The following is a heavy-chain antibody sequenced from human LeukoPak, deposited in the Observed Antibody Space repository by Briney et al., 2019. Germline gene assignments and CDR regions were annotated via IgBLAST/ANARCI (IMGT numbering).Heavy chain of an antibody. D-gene: IGHD3-22*01. CDR3: ARAPIVVVITSRLYYYYYGMDV. Sequence: PSETLSLTCAVYGGSFSGYYWGWIRQPPGKGLEWIGEINHSGSTNYNPSLKSRVTISVDTSKNQFSLKLSSVTAADTAVYYCARAPIVVVITSRLYYYYYGMDVWGQGTTVTVSS. J-gene: IGHJ6*02. CDR1: GGSFSGYY. V-gene: IGHV4-34*01. CDR2: INHSGST.